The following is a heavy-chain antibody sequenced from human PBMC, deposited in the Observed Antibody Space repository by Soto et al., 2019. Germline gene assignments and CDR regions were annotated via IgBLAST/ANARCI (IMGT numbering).Heavy chain of an antibody. D-gene: IGHD3-22*01. CDR2: ISSSAVYV. CDR3: VRDGLDYYDTERLYFDN. V-gene: IGHV3-21*01. Sequence: GSLSLSCAVSGFNLLTYSLSWVRQAPGKGLEWVASISSSAVYVDYADSMKGRFTISRDNAKNLLHLQMTRLRAEDTATYHCVRDGLDYYDTERLYFDNWGQGTLVTVSS. CDR1: GFNLLTYS. J-gene: IGHJ4*02.